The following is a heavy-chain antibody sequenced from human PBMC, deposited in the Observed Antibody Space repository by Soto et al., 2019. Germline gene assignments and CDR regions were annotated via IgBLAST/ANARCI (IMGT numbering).Heavy chain of an antibody. CDR1: GGTFSTYG. J-gene: IGHJ3*01. V-gene: IGHV1-69*01. D-gene: IGHD1-26*01. CDR2: IIPIVGTI. CDR3: ASRERVDAFDV. Sequence: QVQLVQSGAEVKKPGSSVKVSCKASGGTFSTYGITWVRQAPGQGLEWMGGIIPIVGTIKFAQKFQGRLTITPDESTSTVYMELSSLTSEDTAVYYCASRERVDAFDVWGQGTMVTVSS.